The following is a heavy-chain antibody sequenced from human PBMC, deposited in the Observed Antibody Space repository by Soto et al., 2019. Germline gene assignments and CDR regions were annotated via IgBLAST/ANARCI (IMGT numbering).Heavy chain of an antibody. D-gene: IGHD5-18*01. CDR1: GGSISSGGYY. J-gene: IGHJ6*02. CDR2: IYYSGST. Sequence: QVQLQESGPGLVKPSQTLSLTCTVSGGSISSGGYYWSWIRQHPGKGLEWIGYIYYSGSTYYNPPRKSRVTISVDTSKDQFSLKLSSVTAADTAVYYCAVSRYGYSMDVWGQGTTVTVSS. CDR3: AVSRYGYSMDV. V-gene: IGHV4-31*03.